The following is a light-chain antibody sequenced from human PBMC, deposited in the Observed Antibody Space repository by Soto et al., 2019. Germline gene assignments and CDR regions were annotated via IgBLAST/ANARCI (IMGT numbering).Light chain of an antibody. J-gene: IGKJ2*01. V-gene: IGKV3-11*01. CDR2: DAS. CDR3: QQRANWYT. Sequence: EIMLTQSPATLSLSPGERATLSCRASQSISYYVAWYQQKPGQAPRLLISDASNRATGIPARFSGSGSGTDFTLTISSLEPEDFAVYYCQQRANWYTFGKGTKLEGK. CDR1: QSISYY.